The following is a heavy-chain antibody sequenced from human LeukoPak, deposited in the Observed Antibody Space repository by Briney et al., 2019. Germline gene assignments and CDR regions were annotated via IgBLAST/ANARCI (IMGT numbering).Heavy chain of an antibody. CDR2: ISSSSSTI. V-gene: IGHV3-48*01. Sequence: PGGSLRLSCAASGFTFSSYRMTWVRQAPGKGLEWVSYISSSSSTIYYADSVKGRFTISRDNAKNSLYLQMNSLRAEDTAVYYCARDSGYYDILTGYHPSYGMDVWGQGTTVTVSS. CDR1: GFTFSSYR. D-gene: IGHD3-9*01. CDR3: ARDSGYYDILTGYHPSYGMDV. J-gene: IGHJ6*02.